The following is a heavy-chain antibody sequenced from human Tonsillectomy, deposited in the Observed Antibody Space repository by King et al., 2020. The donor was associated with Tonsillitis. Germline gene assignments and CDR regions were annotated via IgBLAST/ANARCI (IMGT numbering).Heavy chain of an antibody. V-gene: IGHV3-23*04. CDR2: ISGTGDST. J-gene: IGHJ3*02. D-gene: IGHD1-1*01. CDR3: AVVGTDALDI. CDR1: GFTFSNYA. Sequence: EQLVESGGGFVQPGGSLRLSCAASGFTFSNYAMSWVRQAPGKGLEWVSGISGTGDSTYYADSVKDRFTISRDNSKNTLYLQMNSLRTEDTAVYYCAVVGTDALDIWGQGTMVTVSS.